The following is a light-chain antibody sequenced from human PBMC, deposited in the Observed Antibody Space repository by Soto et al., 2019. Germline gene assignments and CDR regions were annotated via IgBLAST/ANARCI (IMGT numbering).Light chain of an antibody. V-gene: IGKV3-15*01. Sequence: EIVMTQSPATLSVSPGERATLSCRASQSVSSNLAWYQQKPGQAPRLLIYGASTRATGIPARFSGSGSGTEFTLTISSRQSEDFAVYYCQPYNNRPPWTFGQGTKVEIK. CDR3: QPYNNRPPWT. CDR1: QSVSSN. CDR2: GAS. J-gene: IGKJ1*01.